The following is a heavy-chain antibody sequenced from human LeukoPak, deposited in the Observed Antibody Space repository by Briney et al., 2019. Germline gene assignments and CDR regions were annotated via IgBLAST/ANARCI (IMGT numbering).Heavy chain of an antibody. CDR3: ARGDYYGSGSYYKARGRIDY. J-gene: IGHJ4*02. D-gene: IGHD3-10*01. CDR2: INHSGST. CDR1: GGSFSGYY. V-gene: IGHV4-34*01. Sequence: SETLSLTCAVYGGSFSGYYWSWIRQPPGKGLEWIGEINHSGSTNYNPSLKSRVTISVDTSKNQFSLKLSSVTAADTAVYYCARGDYYGSGSYYKARGRIDYWGLGTLVTVSS.